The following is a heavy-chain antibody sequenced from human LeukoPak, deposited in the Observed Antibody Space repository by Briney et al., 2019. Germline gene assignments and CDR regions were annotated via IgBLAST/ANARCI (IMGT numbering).Heavy chain of an antibody. CDR2: MNPNSGNT. CDR1: GYTFTSYD. CDR3: ASYGTTVTTFDY. J-gene: IGHJ4*02. D-gene: IGHD4-17*01. V-gene: IGHV1-8*01. Sequence: ASVKVSCKASGYTFTSYDINWVRQAPGQGLEWMGWMNPNSGNTGYAQKFQGRVTMTRNTSISTAYMELSSLRSEDTAVYYCASYGTTVTTFDYWGQGTLVTVSS.